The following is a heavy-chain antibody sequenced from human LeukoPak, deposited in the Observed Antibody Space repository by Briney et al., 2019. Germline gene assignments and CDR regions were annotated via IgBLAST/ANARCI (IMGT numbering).Heavy chain of an antibody. Sequence: GGSLRLSCAACGFTFSSYSMNWVRQAPGKGLEWVSSISSSNSYIYYADSVKGRFTISRDNANNSLYLQMNSLRAEDTAVYYCARDSYCSSTSCYVYYYYYMDVWGKGTTVTVSS. D-gene: IGHD2-2*01. CDR1: GFTFSSYS. J-gene: IGHJ6*03. CDR2: ISSSNSYI. V-gene: IGHV3-21*01. CDR3: ARDSYCSSTSCYVYYYYYMDV.